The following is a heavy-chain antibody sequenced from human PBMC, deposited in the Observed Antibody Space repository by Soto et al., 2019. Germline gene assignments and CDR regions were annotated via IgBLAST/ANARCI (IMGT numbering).Heavy chain of an antibody. D-gene: IGHD2-8*01. Sequence: GGSLRLSCEASGFNFRSYCMNWVRQAPGKGLEWAASISSSSTFSYYADSVKGRFTISRDNAHNSVSLQMNSLRAEDTAVYYCARAPCKQMALSFYYGMDIWGQGTTVTVSS. CDR1: GFNFRSYC. V-gene: IGHV3-21*01. CDR2: ISSSSTFS. J-gene: IGHJ6*02. CDR3: ARAPCKQMALSFYYGMDI.